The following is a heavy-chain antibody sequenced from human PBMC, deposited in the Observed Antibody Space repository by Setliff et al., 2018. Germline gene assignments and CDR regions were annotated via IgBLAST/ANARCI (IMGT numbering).Heavy chain of an antibody. CDR1: GQSFSDYY. D-gene: IGHD5-12*01. J-gene: IGHJ3*01. V-gene: IGHV3-11*01. CDR2: ISSSGSTI. Sequence: LSLTCAIYGQSFSDYYWSWVRQPPGKGLEWVSYISSSGSTIYYADSVKGRFTISRDNAKKFLYLHMNSLRDEDTALYYCTRFGRNDIGIWGQGTMVTVSS. CDR3: TRFGRNDIGI.